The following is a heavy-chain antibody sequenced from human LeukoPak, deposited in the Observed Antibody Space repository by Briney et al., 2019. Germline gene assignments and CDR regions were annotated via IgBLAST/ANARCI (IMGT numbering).Heavy chain of an antibody. CDR2: IIPIFGTA. CDR3: ARAARVRYYDSSGYYSFDY. J-gene: IGHJ4*02. CDR1: GGTFSSYA. Sequence: SVKVSCMASGGTFSSYAISWVRQAPRQGLEWMGRIIPIFGTANYAQKFQGRVTITTDESTSTAYMELSSLRSEDTAVYYCARAARVRYYDSSGYYSFDYWGQGTLVTVSS. V-gene: IGHV1-69*05. D-gene: IGHD3-22*01.